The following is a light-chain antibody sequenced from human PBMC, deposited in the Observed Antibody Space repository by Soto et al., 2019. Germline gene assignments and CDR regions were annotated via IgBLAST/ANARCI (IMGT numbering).Light chain of an antibody. J-gene: IGKJ2*01. CDR1: QSVSTY. CDR2: DAS. Sequence: EIVLTQSPATLSLSPGERATLSCRASQSVSTYLAWYQQKPGQAPRLLIYDASNRATGIPARFSGSGSGTDFTLTISSLEPEDFAVYYCQQWTNRLFTFGQGTKLEIK. CDR3: QQWTNRLFT. V-gene: IGKV3-11*01.